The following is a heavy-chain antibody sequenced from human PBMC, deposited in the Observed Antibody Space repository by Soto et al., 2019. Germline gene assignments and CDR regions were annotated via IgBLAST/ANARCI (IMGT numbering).Heavy chain of an antibody. V-gene: IGHV4-4*07. J-gene: IGHJ6*02. D-gene: IGHD2-15*01. CDR3: ASVSGGHGDYYYYGMDV. CDR2: IYTSGST. Sequence: SETLSLTCTVSGGSISSYYWSWIRQPAGKGLEWIGRIYTSGSTNYNPSLKSRVTMSVDTSKNQFSLKLSSVTAADTAVYYCASVSGGHGDYYYYGMDVWGQGTTVTVSS. CDR1: GGSISSYY.